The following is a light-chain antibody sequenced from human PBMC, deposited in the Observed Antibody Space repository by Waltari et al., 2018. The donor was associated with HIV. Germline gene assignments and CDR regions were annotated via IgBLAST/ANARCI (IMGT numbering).Light chain of an antibody. CDR2: WAS. V-gene: IGKV4-1*01. CDR1: RHLLYRPNNKSY. CDR3: QQYYSVPYT. J-gene: IGKJ2*01. Sequence: DVVVTKSPDSLAVSVGERATLNCKSSRHLLYRPNNKSYLAWYQQKAGQRPKLLIYWASTRESGVPDRFSGSGSGTDFTLTINSLQAEDVAVYYCQQYYSVPYTFGQGTKLEIK.